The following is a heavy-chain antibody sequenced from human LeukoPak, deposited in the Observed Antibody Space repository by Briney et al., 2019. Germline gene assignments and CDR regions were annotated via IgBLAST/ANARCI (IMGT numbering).Heavy chain of an antibody. CDR3: AKGILEQQLISGMDV. D-gene: IGHD6-13*01. CDR1: GFTFSSYA. J-gene: IGHJ6*02. CDR2: ISGNGGST. Sequence: RPGGSLRLSCAASGFTFSSYAMSWVRQAPGKGLEWVSLISGNGGSTYYADSVKGRFTISRDNSKNTLYLQMNSLRAEVTAVYYCAKGILEQQLISGMDVWGQGTTVTVSS. V-gene: IGHV3-23*01.